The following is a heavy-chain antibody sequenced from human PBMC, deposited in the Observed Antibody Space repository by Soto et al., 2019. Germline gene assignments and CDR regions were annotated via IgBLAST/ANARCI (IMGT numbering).Heavy chain of an antibody. CDR2: IYYSGNT. CDR3: ARAPITMIVVVAVLDYGMDV. CDR1: GGSISSGGYY. V-gene: IGHV4-31*03. Sequence: SETLSLTCTVSGGSISSGGYYWSWIRQHPGKGLEWIGYIYYSGNTYYNPSLKSRVTISVDTSKNQFSLKLSSVTAADTAVYYCARAPITMIVVVAVLDYGMDVWGQGTTVTVSS. J-gene: IGHJ6*02. D-gene: IGHD3-22*01.